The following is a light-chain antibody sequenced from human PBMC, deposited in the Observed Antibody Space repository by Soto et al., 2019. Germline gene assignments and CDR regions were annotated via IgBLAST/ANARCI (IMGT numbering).Light chain of an antibody. CDR1: QSISSW. Sequence: DIQMTQSPSTLSASVGDRVTITCRASQSISSWLAWYRQKPGKAPKLLIYDASSLESGVPSRFSGSGSGTEFTLTISSLQPDDFATYYCQQYNSYQRTFGQGTKVDIK. CDR3: QQYNSYQRT. J-gene: IGKJ1*01. CDR2: DAS. V-gene: IGKV1-5*01.